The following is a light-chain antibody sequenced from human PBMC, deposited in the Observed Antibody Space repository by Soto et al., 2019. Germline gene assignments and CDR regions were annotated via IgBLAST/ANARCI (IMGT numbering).Light chain of an antibody. CDR2: RSD. V-gene: IGLV1-47*01. CDR3: AAWDNSLSGSYV. CDR1: SSNIGPNH. J-gene: IGLJ1*01. Sequence: QLVLTQPPSASGTPGQRVTISCSGSSSNIGPNHVYWYQQLPGTAPKLLIYRSDQRPSGVPDRFSGSKSGTSASLAISGLRSEDEADYYCAAWDNSLSGSYVFGPGTKLTVL.